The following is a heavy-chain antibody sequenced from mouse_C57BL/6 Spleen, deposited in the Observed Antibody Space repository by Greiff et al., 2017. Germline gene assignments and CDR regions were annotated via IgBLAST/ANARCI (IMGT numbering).Heavy chain of an antibody. D-gene: IGHD2-1*01. CDR2: IDPENGDT. V-gene: IGHV14-4*01. J-gene: IGHJ2*01. CDR3: TALSTIRTFDY. CDR1: GFNIKDDY. Sequence: VQLKQSGAELVRPGASVKLSCTASGFNIKDDYMHWVKQRPEQGLEWIGWIDPENGDTEYASKFQGKATITADTSSNTAYLQLSSLTSEDTAVYYCTALSTIRTFDYGGQGTTLTVSS.